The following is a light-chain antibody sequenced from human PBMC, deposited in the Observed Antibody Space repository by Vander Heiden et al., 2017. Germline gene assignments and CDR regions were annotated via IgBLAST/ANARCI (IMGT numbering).Light chain of an antibody. CDR1: SSDVGTYNY. Sequence: SALTPPTSAAGYPGQSVTLSCTGSSSDVGTYNYVSWYQQHPGKAPKVMIDEVSKRPSEVPDRFSGSKSGNTASLTVSGLQGEEEADYYCSSYAGSNTLVFGGGTKLTVL. CDR2: EVS. V-gene: IGLV2-8*01. CDR3: SSYAGSNTLV. J-gene: IGLJ2*01.